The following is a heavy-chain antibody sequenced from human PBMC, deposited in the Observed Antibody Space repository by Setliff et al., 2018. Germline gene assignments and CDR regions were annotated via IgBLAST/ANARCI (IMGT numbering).Heavy chain of an antibody. V-gene: IGHV3-7*01. CDR3: ARDPHFDS. CDR1: GITLKHDW. Sequence: GGSLRLSCAASGITLKHDWMSWVRQAPGKGLEWVANIKQDGSEKYYVDSVKGRFSISRDNAKNSLYLQMNSLRAEDTAVYYCARDPHFDSWGQGTLVTVSS. CDR2: IKQDGSEK. J-gene: IGHJ4*02.